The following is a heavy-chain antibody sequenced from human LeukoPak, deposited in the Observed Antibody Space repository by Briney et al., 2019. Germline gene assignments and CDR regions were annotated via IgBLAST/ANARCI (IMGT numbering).Heavy chain of an antibody. CDR2: IYYSGST. CDR1: GGSISSYY. J-gene: IGHJ4*02. CDR3: ARGSGDSSGCYFDY. D-gene: IGHD3-22*01. V-gene: IGHV4-59*01. Sequence: KSSETLSLTCTVSGGSISSYYWGWIRQPPGKGLEWIGYIYYSGSTNYNPSLKSRVTISVDTSKNQFSLKLSSVTAADTAVYYCARGSGDSSGCYFDYWGQGTLVTVSS.